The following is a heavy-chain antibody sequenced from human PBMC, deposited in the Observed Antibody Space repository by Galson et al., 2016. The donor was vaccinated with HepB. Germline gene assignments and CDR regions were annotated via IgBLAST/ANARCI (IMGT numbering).Heavy chain of an antibody. Sequence: ETLSLTCTVSGGSISSYYWSWIRQTPGKGLEWIGDIYYNGGTHYNPSLKSRVTISVDTSKRQFSLRLSSVTAADTAVYSCASSPAGASNGFLDYWGQGTRVAVSS. CDR2: IYYNGGT. V-gene: IGHV4-59*01. J-gene: IGHJ4*02. D-gene: IGHD4/OR15-4a*01. CDR1: GGSISSYY. CDR3: ASSPAGASNGFLDY.